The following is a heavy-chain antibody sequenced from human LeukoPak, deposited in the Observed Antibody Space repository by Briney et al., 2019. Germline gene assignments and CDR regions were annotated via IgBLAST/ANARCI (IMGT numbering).Heavy chain of an antibody. CDR2: ITHTGST. CDR1: GGSFSGYY. D-gene: IGHD1-26*01. CDR3: ARRWVGATFDY. V-gene: IGHV4-34*01. J-gene: IGHJ4*02. Sequence: SETLSLTCTVYGGSFSGYYWSWIRQPPGKGLEWIGEITHTGSTNYNPSLKSRVTISVDTSKNQFSLNLSSVTAADTAVYYCARRWVGATFDYWGQGTLVTVSS.